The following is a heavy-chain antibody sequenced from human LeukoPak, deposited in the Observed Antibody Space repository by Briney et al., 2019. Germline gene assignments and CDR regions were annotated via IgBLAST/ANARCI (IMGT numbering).Heavy chain of an antibody. J-gene: IGHJ4*02. CDR3: ARDGSGSYYVDY. CDR2: ISSSSSDV. V-gene: IGHV3-21*01. CDR1: GFTFSSHS. Sequence: GGSLRLSCAASGFTFSSHSMNWVRQAPGKGLEWVSYISSSSSDVDYADSLKGRFTISRDNAKNSLYLQMNSLRAEDTAVYYCARDGSGSYYVDYWGQGTLVIVSS. D-gene: IGHD3-10*01.